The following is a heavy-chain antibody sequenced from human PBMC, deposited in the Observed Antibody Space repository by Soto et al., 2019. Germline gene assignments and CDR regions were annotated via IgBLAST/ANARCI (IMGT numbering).Heavy chain of an antibody. D-gene: IGHD2-8*01. CDR1: GFRGFTLRSYE. CDR2: ISSSSSYI. Sequence: GGSLRLSCEASGFRGFTLRSYEMKWVRQAPGKGLEWVSYISSSSSYIYYADSVKGRFTISRDNAKNSLYLQMNSLRAEDTAVYYCAREYTVLMVYYYYYGMDVWGQGTTVTVSS. CDR3: AREYTVLMVYYYYYGMDV. V-gene: IGHV3-21*05. J-gene: IGHJ6*02.